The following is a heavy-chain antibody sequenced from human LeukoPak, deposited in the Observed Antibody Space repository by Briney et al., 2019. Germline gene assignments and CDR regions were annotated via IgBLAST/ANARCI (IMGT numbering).Heavy chain of an antibody. Sequence: PGGSLRLSCAASGFTFRSYWMTWVRQSPGKGLEWVANIKQDGSETYHVDSVKGRFTISRDNAKDSLYLEMNSLRAEDTAVYYCARGIWPGDYWGQGTLVTVSS. D-gene: IGHD2/OR15-2a*01. V-gene: IGHV3-7*01. CDR2: IKQDGSET. J-gene: IGHJ4*02. CDR3: ARGIWPGDY. CDR1: GFTFRSYW.